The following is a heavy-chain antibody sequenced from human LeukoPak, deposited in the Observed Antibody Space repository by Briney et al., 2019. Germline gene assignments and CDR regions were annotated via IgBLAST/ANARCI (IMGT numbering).Heavy chain of an antibody. D-gene: IGHD3-3*01. CDR2: ISYDGSDE. Sequence: GGSLRLSCAASRFTFSSYAMHWVRQAPGKGLEWVGVISYDGSDEYYTDSVKGRFTISRDNSKNTVYLQMNSLRADDTAVYYCARDFTPEWFDIHWGQGTLVTVS. J-gene: IGHJ4*02. V-gene: IGHV3-30*04. CDR3: ARDFTPEWFDIH. CDR1: RFTFSSYA.